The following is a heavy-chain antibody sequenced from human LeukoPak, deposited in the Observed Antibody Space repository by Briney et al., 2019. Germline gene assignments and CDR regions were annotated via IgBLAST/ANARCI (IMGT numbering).Heavy chain of an antibody. CDR3: AREGGEVGYCSGGSCRTFDY. D-gene: IGHD2-15*01. V-gene: IGHV1-69*13. CDR1: GGTFSSYA. CDR2: IIPIFGTA. J-gene: IGHJ4*02. Sequence: SVKVSCKASGGTFSSYAISWVRQAPGQGLEWMGGIIPIFGTANYAQKFQGRVTITANESTSTAYMELSSLRSEDTAVYYCAREGGEVGYCSGGSCRTFDYWGQGTPVTVSS.